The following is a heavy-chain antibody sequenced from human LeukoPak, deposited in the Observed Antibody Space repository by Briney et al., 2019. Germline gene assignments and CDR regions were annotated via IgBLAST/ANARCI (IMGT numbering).Heavy chain of an antibody. CDR1: GFTFSSYA. J-gene: IGHJ4*02. V-gene: IGHV3-23*01. CDR2: ISGSGGST. D-gene: IGHD4-17*01. Sequence: PGGSLRLSCAASGFTFSSYAMSWVRQAPGKGLEWVSAISGSGGSTYYADSVKGRFTISRDNSKNTLYQQMNSLRAEDTAVYYCAKSWSTVTTTGLVYWGQGTLVTVSS. CDR3: AKSWSTVTTTGLVY.